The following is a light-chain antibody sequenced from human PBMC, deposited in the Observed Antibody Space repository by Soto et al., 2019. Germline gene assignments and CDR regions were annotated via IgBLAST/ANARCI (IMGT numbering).Light chain of an antibody. CDR1: QSLNRW. J-gene: IGKJ4*01. Sequence: DIQMTQSPSTLSASVGDRVIITCRASQSLNRWLSWYQQKPGQAPKILIYRTSTLETGVPSRFSGSGSGTEFTLAISRLQPDDFATYYFLQYLNYPLTFGGGTKVDIK. CDR2: RTS. V-gene: IGKV1-5*03. CDR3: LQYLNYPLT.